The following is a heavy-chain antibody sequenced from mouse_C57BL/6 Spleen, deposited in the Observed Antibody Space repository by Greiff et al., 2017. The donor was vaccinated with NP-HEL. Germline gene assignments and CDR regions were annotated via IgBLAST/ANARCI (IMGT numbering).Heavy chain of an antibody. J-gene: IGHJ4*01. CDR3: ARAPHGDGAMDY. CDR2: ISYDGSN. Sequence: EVKLVESGPGLVKPSQSLSLTCSVTGYSITSGYYWNWIRQFPGNKLEWMGYISYDGSNNYNPSLKNRISITRDTSKNQFFLKLNSVTTEDTATYYCARAPHGDGAMDYWGQGTSVTVSS. V-gene: IGHV3-6*01. D-gene: IGHD3-3*01. CDR1: GYSITSGYY.